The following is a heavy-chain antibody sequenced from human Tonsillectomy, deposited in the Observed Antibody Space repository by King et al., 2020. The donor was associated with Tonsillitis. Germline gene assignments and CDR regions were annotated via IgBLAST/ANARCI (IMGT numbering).Heavy chain of an antibody. CDR2: IKQDGSEK. J-gene: IGHJ4*02. V-gene: IGHV3-7*01. CDR1: GFTFSSYW. D-gene: IGHD2-15*01. Sequence: ESQLVQSGGGLVQPGGSLRLSCSASGFTFSSYWISWVRQAPGKGLEWVANIKQDGSEKYYVDSVKGRFTISTDNAKNSLYLQMNSLRAEDTAVYYCARAGVVVAYTWYWGQGTLVTVSS. CDR3: ARAGVVVAYTWY.